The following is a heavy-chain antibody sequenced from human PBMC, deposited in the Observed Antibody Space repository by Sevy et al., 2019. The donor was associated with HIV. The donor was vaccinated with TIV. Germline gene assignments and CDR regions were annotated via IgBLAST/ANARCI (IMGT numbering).Heavy chain of an antibody. CDR1: GYTFTSYA. CDR2: INAGNGNT. Sequence: ASVKVSCKASGYTFTSYAMHWVRQAPGQRLEWMGWINAGNGNTKYSQKFQGRVTITRDTSASTAYMELSSLRSEDTAVYYCARGQGYCSGGSCYYDNWFDPWGQGTLVTVSS. J-gene: IGHJ5*02. CDR3: ARGQGYCSGGSCYYDNWFDP. D-gene: IGHD2-15*01. V-gene: IGHV1-3*01.